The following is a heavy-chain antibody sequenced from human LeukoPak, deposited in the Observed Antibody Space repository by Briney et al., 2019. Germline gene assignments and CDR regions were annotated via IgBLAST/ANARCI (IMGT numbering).Heavy chain of an antibody. V-gene: IGHV3-30*18. CDR3: AKGTPAYYYDSSGYPTTSEYFQH. D-gene: IGHD3-22*01. J-gene: IGHJ1*01. CDR2: ISYDGSNK. CDR1: GFTFSSYG. Sequence: GGSLRLSCAASGFTFSSYGMHWVRQAPGKGLEWVAVISYDGSNKYYADSVKGRFTISRDNSKNTLYLQMNSLRAVDTAVYYCAKGTPAYYYDSSGYPTTSEYFQHWGQGTLVTVSS.